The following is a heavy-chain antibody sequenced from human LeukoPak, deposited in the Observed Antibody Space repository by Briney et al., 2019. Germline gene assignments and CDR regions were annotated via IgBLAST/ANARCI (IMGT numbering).Heavy chain of an antibody. CDR3: ARGRTGRTISFDY. V-gene: IGHV4-59*01. J-gene: IGHJ4*02. CDR1: GDSISSYY. CDR2: IYYSGST. D-gene: IGHD5-24*01. Sequence: PSETLSLTCTVSGDSISSYYWSWIRQPPGKGLEWIGCIYYSGSTNYNPSLKSRVTISVDTSNNQFSLKLTSLTAADTAVYYCARGRTGRTISFDYWGQGTLVTVSS.